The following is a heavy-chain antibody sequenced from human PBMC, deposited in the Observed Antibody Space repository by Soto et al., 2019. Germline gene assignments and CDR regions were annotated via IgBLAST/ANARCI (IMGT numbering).Heavy chain of an antibody. D-gene: IGHD6-13*01. CDR3: ARDLGGGISAP. Sequence: QVQVVQSGAEVKKPGASVKVSCKASGYTFTSYGISWVRQAPGQGLEWMGWINAYNGNTKYAQKLQGRVTMTTDTSTSTAYMERRSLRSADTAVYSCARDLGGGISAPWGQGTLVSVYS. J-gene: IGHJ5*02. CDR2: INAYNGNT. V-gene: IGHV1-18*01. CDR1: GYTFTSYG.